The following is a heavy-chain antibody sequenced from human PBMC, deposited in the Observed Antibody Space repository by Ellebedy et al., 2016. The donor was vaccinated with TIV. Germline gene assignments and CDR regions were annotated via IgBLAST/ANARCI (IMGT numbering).Heavy chain of an antibody. CDR1: GGSISSGGYS. J-gene: IGHJ4*02. V-gene: IGHV4-30-2*01. CDR3: ARDLAY. Sequence: SETLSLTXAVSGGSISSGGYSWSWIRQPPGKGLEWIGYIYHSGSTYYNPSLKSRVTISVDRSKNQFSLKLSSVTAADTAVYYCARDLAYWGQGTLVTVSS. CDR2: IYHSGST.